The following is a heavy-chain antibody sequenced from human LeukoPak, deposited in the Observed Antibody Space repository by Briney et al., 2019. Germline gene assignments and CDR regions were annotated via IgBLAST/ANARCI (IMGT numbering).Heavy chain of an antibody. Sequence: PGGSLRLSCAASGFTFSSYGMSWVRQAPGKGLEWVSVIYSGGSTYYADSVKGRLTVSRDNSKNTLYLQMNSLRAEDTAVYYCARERSSKYYYYMDVWGKGTTVTISS. V-gene: IGHV3-53*01. CDR3: ARERSSKYYYYMDV. CDR2: IYSGGST. D-gene: IGHD2-2*01. J-gene: IGHJ6*03. CDR1: GFTFSSYG.